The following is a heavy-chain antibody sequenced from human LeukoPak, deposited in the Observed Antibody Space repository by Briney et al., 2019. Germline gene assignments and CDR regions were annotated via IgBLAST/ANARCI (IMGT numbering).Heavy chain of an antibody. CDR1: GYTFTGYY. Sequence: ASVKVSCKASGYTFTGYYMRWVRQAPGQGLEWMGWINPNSGGTNYAQKFQGRVTMTRDTSISTAYMELSRLRSDDTAVYYCARWSEQDYYMDVWGKGTTVTVSS. V-gene: IGHV1-2*02. CDR3: ARWSEQDYYMDV. CDR2: INPNSGGT. D-gene: IGHD1-26*01. J-gene: IGHJ6*03.